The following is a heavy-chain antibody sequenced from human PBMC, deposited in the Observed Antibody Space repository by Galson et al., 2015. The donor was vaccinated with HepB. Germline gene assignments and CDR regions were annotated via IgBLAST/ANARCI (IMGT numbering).Heavy chain of an antibody. Sequence: SLRLSCAASGFTFSSYAMSWVRQAPGKGLEWVALIWFDGSKDYYADSAKGRFTISRDNSNNMLYLQMNNLRVEDTAVYYCARYYGDYRAFDYWGQGTLVSVSS. CDR1: GFTFSSYA. CDR3: ARYYGDYRAFDY. CDR2: IWFDGSKD. V-gene: IGHV3-33*08. J-gene: IGHJ4*02. D-gene: IGHD4-17*01.